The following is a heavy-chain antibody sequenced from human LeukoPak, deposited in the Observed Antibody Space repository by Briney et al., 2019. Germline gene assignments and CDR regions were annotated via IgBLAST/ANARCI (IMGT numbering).Heavy chain of an antibody. J-gene: IGHJ4*02. CDR3: ASSPLSDDILTGQLDY. V-gene: IGHV4-61*01. CDR2: IYYSGST. CDR1: GGSVSSGTYY. Sequence: SETLSLTGTVSGGSVSSGTYYWSWIRKRPGKGRELIGYIYYSGSTNYNPSLKSRVTISVDTSKNQFSLKLSSVTAADTAVYYCASSPLSDDILTGQLDYWGQGTLVTVSS. D-gene: IGHD3-9*01.